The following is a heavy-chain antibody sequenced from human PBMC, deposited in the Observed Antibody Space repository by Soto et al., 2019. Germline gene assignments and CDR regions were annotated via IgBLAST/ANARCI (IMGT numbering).Heavy chain of an antibody. V-gene: IGHV1-69*13. CDR3: ARDNLRGSSGSEYYFDY. Sequence: ASVKVSCKASGGTFSSYAISWVRQAPGQGLEWMGGIIPIFGTANYAQKFQGRVTITADESTSTAYMELSSLRSEDTAVYYCARDNLRGSSGSEYYFDYWGQGTLVTVSS. CDR2: IIPIFGTA. J-gene: IGHJ4*02. D-gene: IGHD6-19*01. CDR1: GGTFSSYA.